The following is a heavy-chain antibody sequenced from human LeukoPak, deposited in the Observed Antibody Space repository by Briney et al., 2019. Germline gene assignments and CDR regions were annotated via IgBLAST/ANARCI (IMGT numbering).Heavy chain of an antibody. Sequence: GGSLRLSCAASGFTFSSYWMSWVRQAPGKGPEWVANIKQDGSEKYYVDSVKGRFTISRDNAKNSLYLQMNSLRAEDTAVYYCARDPAYCTNGVCEPFDYWGQGTLVTVSS. CDR3: ARDPAYCTNGVCEPFDY. CDR1: GFTFSSYW. CDR2: IKQDGSEK. J-gene: IGHJ4*02. V-gene: IGHV3-7*01. D-gene: IGHD2-8*01.